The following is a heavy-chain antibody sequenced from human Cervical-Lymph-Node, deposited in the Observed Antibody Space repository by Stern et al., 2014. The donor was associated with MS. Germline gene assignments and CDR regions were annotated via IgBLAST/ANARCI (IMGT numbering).Heavy chain of an antibody. CDR1: GFTFSTYA. V-gene: IGHV3-30-3*01. CDR3: ARGGRGVGLEY. CDR2: VSYDGTQR. D-gene: IGHD3-10*01. J-gene: IGHJ4*02. Sequence: VQLVESGGGVVQPGRSLSLSCVASGFTFSTYAMHWVRQAPGKGLEWVAFVSYDGTQRNSTDSVKARFTISRDNSKNTLYLHMNSLRDEDTAVSFCARGGRGVGLEYWGQGALVTVSS.